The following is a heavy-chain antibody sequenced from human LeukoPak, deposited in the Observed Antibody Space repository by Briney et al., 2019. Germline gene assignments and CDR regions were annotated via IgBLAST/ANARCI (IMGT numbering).Heavy chain of an antibody. J-gene: IGHJ6*03. D-gene: IGHD3-22*01. CDR2: ISSSSSYI. V-gene: IGHV3-21*01. CDR1: GFTFSSYS. Sequence: PGGSLRLSCAASGFTFSSYSMNWVRQAPGKGLGWVSSISSSSSYIYYRDSVKGRFTISRDNAKNSLYLQMNSLRAEDTAVYYCARVFYGEDSSGYDPYYYYYYMDVWGKGTTVTVSS. CDR3: ARVFYGEDSSGYDPYYYYYYMDV.